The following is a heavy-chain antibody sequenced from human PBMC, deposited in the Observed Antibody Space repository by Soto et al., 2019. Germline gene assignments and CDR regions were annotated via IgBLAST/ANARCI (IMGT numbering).Heavy chain of an antibody. CDR3: ASSAYGGNWGYAFDI. Sequence: GESLKISCKGSGYSFTSYWIGWVRQMPGKGLEWMGIIYPGDSDTRYSPSFQGQVTISADKSISTAYLQWSSLKASDTAMYYCASSAYGGNWGYAFDIWGQGTMVTVSS. CDR1: GYSFTSYW. J-gene: IGHJ3*02. CDR2: IYPGDSDT. V-gene: IGHV5-51*01. D-gene: IGHD7-27*01.